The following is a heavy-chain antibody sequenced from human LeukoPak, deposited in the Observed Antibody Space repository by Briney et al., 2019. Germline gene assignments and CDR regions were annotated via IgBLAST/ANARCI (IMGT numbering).Heavy chain of an antibody. V-gene: IGHV1-69*04. CDR1: GGTFSSYA. J-gene: IGHJ4*02. Sequence: SVKVPCKASGGTFSSYAISWVRQTPGQGLEWMGRIFTILGKANYAQKFKGRVTITADKSTSTAYMELSSLRSEDTAVYYCASYAVGDYYDSSGYDYWGQGTLVTVSS. CDR2: IFTILGKA. CDR3: ASYAVGDYYDSSGYDY. D-gene: IGHD3-22*01.